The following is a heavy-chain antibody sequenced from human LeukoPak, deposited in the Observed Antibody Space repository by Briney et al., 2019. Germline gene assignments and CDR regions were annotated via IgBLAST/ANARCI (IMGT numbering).Heavy chain of an antibody. CDR2: INSDGSST. D-gene: IGHD7-27*01. V-gene: IGHV3-74*01. CDR3: ARDLGYGMDV. Sequence: GGSLRLSCAASGFTFSSYWMHWVRQAPGKGLVGVSRINSDGSSTSYADSVKGRFTISRDNAKNTLYLQMNSLRAEDTAVYYCARDLGYGMDVWGKGTTVTVSS. CDR1: GFTFSSYW. J-gene: IGHJ6*04.